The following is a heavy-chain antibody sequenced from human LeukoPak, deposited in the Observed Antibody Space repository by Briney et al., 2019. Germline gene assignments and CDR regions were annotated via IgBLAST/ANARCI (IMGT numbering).Heavy chain of an antibody. CDR2: IQQDGSEK. Sequence: GGSLRLSCAASGFTFSTYWMSWVRQAPGKGLEWVANIQQDGSEKYYVDSVKGRFTISRDNAKNSLYLQMNSLRAEDTAVYYCARDLSYRPVQPYDAFDIWGQGTMVTVSS. D-gene: IGHD1-1*01. V-gene: IGHV3-7*01. CDR3: ARDLSYRPVQPYDAFDI. CDR1: GFTFSTYW. J-gene: IGHJ3*02.